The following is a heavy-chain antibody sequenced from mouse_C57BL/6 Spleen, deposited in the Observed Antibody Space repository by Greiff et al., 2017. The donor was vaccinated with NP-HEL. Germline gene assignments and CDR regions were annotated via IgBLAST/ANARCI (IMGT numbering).Heavy chain of an antibody. Sequence: VQLQQSGPVLVKPGASVKMSCKASGYTFTDYYMNWVKQSHGKSLEWIGVINPYNGGTSYNQKFKGKATLTVDKSSSTAYMELNSLTSEDSAVYYCASSDYYGSSNYFDYWGQGTTLTVSS. CDR2: INPYNGGT. CDR1: GYTFTDYY. D-gene: IGHD1-1*01. V-gene: IGHV1-19*01. J-gene: IGHJ2*01. CDR3: ASSDYYGSSNYFDY.